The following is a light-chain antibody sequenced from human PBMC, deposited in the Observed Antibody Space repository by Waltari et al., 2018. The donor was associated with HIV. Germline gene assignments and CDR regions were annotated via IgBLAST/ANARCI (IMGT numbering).Light chain of an antibody. V-gene: IGLV3-10*01. J-gene: IGLJ7*01. CDR2: EDN. Sequence: SYELTQPPSVSVSPGQTARITCSGDALPRKYAFWYQPKSGQAPVLVIYEDNRRPSGIPERFSGSSSGTMATLTISGAQVEDEGDYYCYSTDDSGNPLAVFGGGTQLTVL. CDR3: YSTDDSGNPLAV. CDR1: ALPRKY.